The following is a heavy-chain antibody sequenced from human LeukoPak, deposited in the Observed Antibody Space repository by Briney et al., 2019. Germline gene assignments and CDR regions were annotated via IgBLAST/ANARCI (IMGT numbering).Heavy chain of an antibody. Sequence: SETLCLTCTVSGGSINSYYWSWIRQPPGKGLEWIGYIYYSGSTNYNPSLKSRVTISVDTSKNQFSLKLSYVTAADTAVYYCARERAAAHSWFDPWGQGTLVTVSS. CDR3: ARERAAAHSWFDP. D-gene: IGHD6-13*01. J-gene: IGHJ5*02. CDR2: IYYSGST. CDR1: GGSINSYY. V-gene: IGHV4-59*01.